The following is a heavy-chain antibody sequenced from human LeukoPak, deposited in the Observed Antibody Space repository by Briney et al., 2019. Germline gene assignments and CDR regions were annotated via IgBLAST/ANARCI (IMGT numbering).Heavy chain of an antibody. Sequence: SETLSLTCTVSGGSMTTRNYYWGWIRQSPGKGLEWIGHKYSGSTYYNPSLKGRVSISVDTTIYQFSLSFSSVTAADTAVYYCARTRYYYNSRSYGAPYYFDYWGQGTLVTVSS. V-gene: IGHV4-39*07. CDR3: ARTRYYYNSRSYGAPYYFDY. CDR2: KYSGST. CDR1: GGSMTTRNYY. D-gene: IGHD3-10*01. J-gene: IGHJ4*02.